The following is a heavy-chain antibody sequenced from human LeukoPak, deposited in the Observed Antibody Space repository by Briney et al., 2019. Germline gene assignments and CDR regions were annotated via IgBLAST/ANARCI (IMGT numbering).Heavy chain of an antibody. D-gene: IGHD6-19*01. J-gene: IGHJ5*02. V-gene: IGHV4-4*02. CDR2: IYHSGST. CDR3: ARGGTTVAGTFWFDP. Sequence: SETLSLTCAVSGGSIGSGNWWSWVRQPPGKGLEWIGEIYHSGSTNYNSSLESRLTISVDKSKNQFSLNLNSVTAADTAMYYCARGGTTVAGTFWFDPWGQGTLVTVSS. CDR1: GGSIGSGNW.